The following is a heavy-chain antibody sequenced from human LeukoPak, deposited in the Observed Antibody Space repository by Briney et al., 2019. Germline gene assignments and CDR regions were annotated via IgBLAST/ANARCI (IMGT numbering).Heavy chain of an antibody. V-gene: IGHV4-34*12. CDR3: ASGAWATRLHS. CDR1: GESLNYYY. Sequence: ASETLSLTCAVYGESLNYYYWSWIRRSPEKGLEWIGEVFDGKTTNYNPSLKSRVTISAVTSSNQFSLNLKSVTAADTAVYYCASGAWATRLHSWAQGTLVIVSS. D-gene: IGHD5-24*01. CDR2: VFDGKTT. J-gene: IGHJ4*02.